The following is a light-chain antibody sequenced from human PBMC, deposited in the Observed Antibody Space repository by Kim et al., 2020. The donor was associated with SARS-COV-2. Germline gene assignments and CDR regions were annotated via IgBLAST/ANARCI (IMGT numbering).Light chain of an antibody. CDR1: SGSIDDNY. V-gene: IGLV6-57*03. Sequence: GKTVTISCTRSSGSIDDNYVQRYQQRPGGVPTAVIYEDDQRPSGVSDRFSGSIDNSSNSASLTISGLKTEDEADYYCQSYNRSNVVFGGGTKVTVL. J-gene: IGLJ2*01. CDR3: QSYNRSNVV. CDR2: EDD.